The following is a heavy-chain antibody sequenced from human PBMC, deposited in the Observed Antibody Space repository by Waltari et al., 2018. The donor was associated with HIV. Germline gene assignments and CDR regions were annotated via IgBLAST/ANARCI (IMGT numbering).Heavy chain of an antibody. J-gene: IGHJ4*02. CDR3: ARRQRSGSYSRGFDS. D-gene: IGHD1-26*01. Sequence: QVQLQESGPGLVTPSQNLSLTCVVSGGSINNGNYYWNWIRQPAGKRPEWIGHIYFSGDTNYNPSLKSRLTISVDTSKNQFSLKLSSVTAADTAVYYCARRQRSGSYSRGFDSWGQGALVTVSS. CDR2: IYFSGDT. CDR1: GGSINNGNYY. V-gene: IGHV4-61*02.